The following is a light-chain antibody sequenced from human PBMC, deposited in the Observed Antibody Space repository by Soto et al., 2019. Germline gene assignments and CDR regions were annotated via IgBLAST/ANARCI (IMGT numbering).Light chain of an antibody. Sequence: LTQPPSVSGSPGQSATISCTGTSSDVGSYNRVSWYQQPPGTAPKLMIYEVSNRPSGVPDRFSGSKSGNTASLTISGLQPEDEVDYYCNSYTSSNTYVFRTGTKVPVL. V-gene: IGLV2-18*02. CDR3: NSYTSSNTYV. CDR2: EVS. CDR1: SSDVGSYNR. J-gene: IGLJ1*01.